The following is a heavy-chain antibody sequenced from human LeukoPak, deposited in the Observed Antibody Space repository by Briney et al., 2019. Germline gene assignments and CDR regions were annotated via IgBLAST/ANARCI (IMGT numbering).Heavy chain of an antibody. CDR3: ARAHPRLYIFDY. V-gene: IGHV4-59*01. CDR1: GGSITSDH. D-gene: IGHD2-15*01. J-gene: IGHJ4*02. CDR2: FYYSGST. Sequence: SETLSLTCTVSGGSITSDHWSWIRQPPGKGLEWIGFFYYSGSTNYNPSLKSRVTISVDTSKNQFSLKLSSVTAADTAVYYCARAHPRLYIFDYWGQGTLVTVSS.